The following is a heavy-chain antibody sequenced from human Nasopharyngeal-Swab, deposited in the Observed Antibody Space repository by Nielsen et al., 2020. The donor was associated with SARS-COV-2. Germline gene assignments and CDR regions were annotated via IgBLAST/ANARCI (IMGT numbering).Heavy chain of an antibody. CDR2: ISHNSGT. CDR3: AKDGATGWFAP. J-gene: IGHJ5*02. CDR1: GVSITSQY. Sequence: SETLSLTCTVSGVSITSQYRSWIRQPPGKGLEWIGYISHNSGTSYNPSLKSRVTMFMNTSKNQFSLRLRSVTAADTAVYYCAKDGATGWFAPWGQGTLVTVSS. V-gene: IGHV4-59*11.